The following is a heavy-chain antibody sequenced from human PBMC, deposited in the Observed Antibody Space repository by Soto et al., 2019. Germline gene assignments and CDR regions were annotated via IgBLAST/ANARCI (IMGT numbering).Heavy chain of an antibody. CDR2: IYKSATT. CDR1: GDSISTVDYF. CDR3: ARGRYCLTGRCFPNWFDS. Sequence: PSETLSLTCSVSGDSISTVDYFWAWIRQPPGQALEYIGYIYKSATTYYNPSFEGRVAISLGMSKSHFSLNVTSVPAPDTAVYSYARGRYCLTGRCFPNWFDSGSQGTL. J-gene: IGHJ5*01. V-gene: IGHV4-30-4*01. D-gene: IGHD7-27*01.